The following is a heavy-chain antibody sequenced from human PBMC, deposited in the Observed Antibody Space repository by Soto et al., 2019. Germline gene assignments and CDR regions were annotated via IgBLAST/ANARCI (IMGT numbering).Heavy chain of an antibody. Sequence: PGGSLRLTCAASGVTFNNYLMSWVRQAPGMGLDWVTNIKEGRSYKYYVDTGVSRFAITRDNAKNSLYRQMNGLRAEVSSLDCGASETGYDFDHWGQGTPVTVSS. J-gene: IGHJ4*02. V-gene: IGHV3-7*03. CDR1: GVTFNNYL. CDR2: IKEGRSYK. D-gene: IGHD1-1*01. CDR3: ASETGYDFDH.